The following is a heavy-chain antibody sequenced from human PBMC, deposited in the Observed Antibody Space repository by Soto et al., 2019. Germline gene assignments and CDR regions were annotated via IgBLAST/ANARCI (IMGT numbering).Heavy chain of an antibody. Sequence: GALRLSCAASGFTFSSYAMSWVRQAPGKGLEWVSGISGSGDSTYYADSVKGRFTISRDNSKNTLYLQMNSLRAEDTAVYYCAKGVPGIAVAGTGYFQHWGQGTLVTVSS. CDR2: ISGSGDST. D-gene: IGHD6-19*01. CDR1: GFTFSSYA. V-gene: IGHV3-23*01. J-gene: IGHJ1*01. CDR3: AKGVPGIAVAGTGYFQH.